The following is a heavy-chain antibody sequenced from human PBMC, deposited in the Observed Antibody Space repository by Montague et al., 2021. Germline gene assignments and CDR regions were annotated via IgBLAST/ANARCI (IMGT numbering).Heavy chain of an antibody. CDR3: ARHVTIFGVVKRIDP. D-gene: IGHD3-3*01. CDR2: IYYSGST. J-gene: IGHJ5*02. V-gene: IGHV4-59*08. Sequence: SETLSLTCTVSGGSISSYYWSWIRQPPGKGLEWIGYIYYSGSTNYNPSLKSRVPISVDTSKNQFSLKLSSVTAADTAVYFCARHVTIFGVVKRIDPWGQGTLVTVSS. CDR1: GGSISSYY.